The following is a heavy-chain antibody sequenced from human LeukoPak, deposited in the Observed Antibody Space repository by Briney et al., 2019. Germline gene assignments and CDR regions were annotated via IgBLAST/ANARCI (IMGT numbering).Heavy chain of an antibody. D-gene: IGHD3-22*01. V-gene: IGHV3-48*04. J-gene: IGHJ3*02. CDR1: GFTFSSYW. CDR2: ISSSGSTI. Sequence: PGGSLRLSCAASGFTFSSYWMSWVRQAPGKGLEWVSYISSSGSTIYYADSVKGRFTISRDNAKNSLYLQMNSLRAEDTAVYYCARAGGYYYDSSGIEDAFDIWGQGTMVTVSS. CDR3: ARAGGYYYDSSGIEDAFDI.